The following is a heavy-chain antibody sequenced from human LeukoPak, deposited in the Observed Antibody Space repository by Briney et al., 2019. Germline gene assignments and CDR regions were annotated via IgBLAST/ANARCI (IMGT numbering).Heavy chain of an antibody. J-gene: IGHJ3*02. CDR3: ARYCGSTSCQAEGAFDI. D-gene: IGHD2-2*01. Sequence: GGSLRLSCAASGFTFDDYAMHWVRQAPGKGLEWVSGISWNSGSIGYADSVKGRFTISRDNAKNSLYLQMNSLRAEDTALYYCARYCGSTSCQAEGAFDIWGQGTMVTVSS. V-gene: IGHV3-9*01. CDR2: ISWNSGSI. CDR1: GFTFDDYA.